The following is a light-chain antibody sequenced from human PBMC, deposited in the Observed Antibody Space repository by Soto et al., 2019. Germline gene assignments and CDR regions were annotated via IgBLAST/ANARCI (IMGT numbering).Light chain of an antibody. V-gene: IGKV3-20*01. CDR1: QHIRSNY. J-gene: IGKJ5*01. CDR3: QRYGGSPIT. CDR2: GAF. Sequence: ESVLTQSPGTLSLSPGERATLSCRASQHIRSNYLAWFHQKPGQAPRLLIYGAFNRATGIPDRFSGSGSGTDFTLTISSLEPEDFAVYYCQRYGGSPITFGQGTRLEI.